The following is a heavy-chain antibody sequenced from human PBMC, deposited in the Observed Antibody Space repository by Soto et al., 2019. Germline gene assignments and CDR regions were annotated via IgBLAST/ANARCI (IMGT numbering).Heavy chain of an antibody. J-gene: IGHJ6*03. D-gene: IGHD2-15*01. V-gene: IGHV3-33*01. CDR3: ARDRQDVVVVAASHYYYYYMDV. Sequence: GGSLRLSCAASGFTFSSYGMHWVRQAPGKGLEWVAVIWYDGSNKYYADSVKGRFTISRDNSKNTLYLQMNSLRAEDTAVYYCARDRQDVVVVAASHYYYYYMDVWGKGTTVTVSS. CDR1: GFTFSSYG. CDR2: IWYDGSNK.